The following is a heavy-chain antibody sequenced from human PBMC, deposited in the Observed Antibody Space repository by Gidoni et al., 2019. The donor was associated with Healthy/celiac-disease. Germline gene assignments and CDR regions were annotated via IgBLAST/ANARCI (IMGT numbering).Heavy chain of an antibody. D-gene: IGHD3-22*01. CDR1: GYTLTELP. J-gene: IGHJ4*02. V-gene: IGHV1-24*01. Sequence: QVQLVQSGAEVKKPGASVKVSCKVSGYTLTELPMPWGRQAPGKGLEWMGGFDPEDGETIYAQKFQGRVTMTEDTSTDTAYMELSSLRSEDTAVYYCASNPSNYYDSSGYFRWPDYWGQGTLVTVSS. CDR3: ASNPSNYYDSSGYFRWPDY. CDR2: FDPEDGET.